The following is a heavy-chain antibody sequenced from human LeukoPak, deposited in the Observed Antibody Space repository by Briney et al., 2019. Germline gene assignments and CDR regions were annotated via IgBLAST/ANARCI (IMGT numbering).Heavy chain of an antibody. J-gene: IGHJ4*02. CDR1: GGSFNSYF. CDR2: INPSGNT. CDR3: ARLRQTYSSSWYPRGLM. D-gene: IGHD6-13*01. V-gene: IGHV4-34*01. Sequence: KPSETLSLTCTVYGGSFNSYFWSWIRQPPGKGLEWIGEINPSGNTNYNPSLTSRVTMSVDTSKNRFSLKLISVTAADTAVYYCARLRQTYSSSWYPRGLMWGQGTLVTVSS.